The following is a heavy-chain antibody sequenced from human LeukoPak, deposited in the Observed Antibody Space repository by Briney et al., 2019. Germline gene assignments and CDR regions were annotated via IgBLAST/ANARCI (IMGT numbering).Heavy chain of an antibody. V-gene: IGHV3-23*01. D-gene: IGHD5-18*01. CDR2: IFGSGGSP. CDR1: GFTFGSHA. J-gene: IGHJ4*02. CDR3: GKTPVGYSSGQKPAWPVDY. Sequence: GGSLRLSCEASGFTFGSHAMYWVRQAPGKGLEWVAGIFGSGGSPHYADPVQGRFTISRDNPRNTVYLQINSLRAEDTAVDYCGKTPVGYSSGQKPAWPVDYWGQGTLVTGSS.